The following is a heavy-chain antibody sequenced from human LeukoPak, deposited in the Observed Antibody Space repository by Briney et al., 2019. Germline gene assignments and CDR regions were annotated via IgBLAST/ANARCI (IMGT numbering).Heavy chain of an antibody. V-gene: IGHV3-23*01. CDR3: AKDLRYSRSWYVFDY. Sequence: GSLRLSCAASGFTFSSYAMSWVRPAPGKGLEWVSAISGSGGSTYYADSVKGRFTISRDNSKNTLYLQMNSLRAEDTAVYYCAKDLRYSRSWYVFDYWGQGTLVTVSS. CDR1: GFTFSSYA. J-gene: IGHJ4*02. D-gene: IGHD6-13*01. CDR2: ISGSGGST.